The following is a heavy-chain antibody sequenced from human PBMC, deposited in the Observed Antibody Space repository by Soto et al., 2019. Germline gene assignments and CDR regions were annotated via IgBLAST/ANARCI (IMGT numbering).Heavy chain of an antibody. CDR1: CGSISSGGYY. J-gene: IGHJ3*02. CDR2: IYYSGST. Sequence: SETLSLTCTFSCGSISSGGYYWSWIRQHPGKGLEWIGYIYYSGSTYYNPSLKSRVTISVDTSKNQFSLKLSSVTAADTAVYYCAAYDSSGYYYGFSRDAFDIWGQGTMVTVSS. V-gene: IGHV4-31*03. D-gene: IGHD3-22*01. CDR3: AAYDSSGYYYGFSRDAFDI.